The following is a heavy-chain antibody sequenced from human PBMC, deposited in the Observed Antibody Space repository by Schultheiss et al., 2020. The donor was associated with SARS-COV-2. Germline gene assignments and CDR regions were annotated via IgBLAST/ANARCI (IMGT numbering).Heavy chain of an antibody. D-gene: IGHD6-19*01. Sequence: GESLKISCAASGFTFSGYGIHWVRQAPGKGLEWVAVMWLDGTKKYYTYSMQGRFTISRDNSKNTLYLQMNSLRAEDTAVYYCARDLGLEVAVAGNYYYGMDVWGQGTTVTVSS. CDR1: GFTFSGYG. V-gene: IGHV3-33*08. J-gene: IGHJ6*02. CDR3: ARDLGLEVAVAGNYYYGMDV. CDR2: MWLDGTKK.